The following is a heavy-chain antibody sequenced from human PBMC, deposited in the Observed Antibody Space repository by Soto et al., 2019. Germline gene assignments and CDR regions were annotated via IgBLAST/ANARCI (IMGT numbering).Heavy chain of an antibody. CDR2: ISAYNGNT. CDR3: ARWGVDCSSTSCSYFDY. D-gene: IGHD2-2*01. J-gene: IGHJ4*02. CDR1: GYTFTSYG. Sequence: QVQLVQSGAEVKKPGASVKVSCKASGYTFTSYGISWVRQAPGQGLEWMGWISAYNGNTNYAQKLQGRVTMTTDTSTSQDYMELRSLRSDDTAVYYCARWGVDCSSTSCSYFDYWGQGTLVTVSS. V-gene: IGHV1-18*01.